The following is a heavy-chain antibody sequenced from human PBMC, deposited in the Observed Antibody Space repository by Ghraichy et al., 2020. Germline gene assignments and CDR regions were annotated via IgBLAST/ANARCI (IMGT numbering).Heavy chain of an antibody. CDR2: INVRGDSI. CDR3: ARDPPRAGTTEFDY. CDR1: GFTFSDYY. V-gene: IGHV3-11*01. Sequence: GSLRLSCEASGFTFSDYYMGWFRQAPGQGLQWVSYINVRGDSIHYADSVKGRFTISRDNAKSSVYLQMNSLRAEDTAMYYCARDPPRAGTTEFDYWGQGTLVTVSS. D-gene: IGHD1-7*01. J-gene: IGHJ4*02.